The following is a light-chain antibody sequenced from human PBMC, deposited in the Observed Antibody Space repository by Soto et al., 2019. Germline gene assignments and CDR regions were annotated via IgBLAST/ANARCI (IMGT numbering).Light chain of an antibody. CDR1: QSVSRSY. Sequence: EIVLTQSPGTLSLSPGERATLSCRASQSVSRSYLAWYQQKPGQAPRLLIYGASSRATGIPDRFSGSGSGTDFTLTISTLEPEDFAVYYCQQYGSSLYTFGQGTKLEIK. J-gene: IGKJ2*01. CDR3: QQYGSSLYT. CDR2: GAS. V-gene: IGKV3-20*01.